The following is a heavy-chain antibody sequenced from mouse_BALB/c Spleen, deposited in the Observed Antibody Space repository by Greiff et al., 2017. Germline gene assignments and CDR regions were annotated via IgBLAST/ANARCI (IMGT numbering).Heavy chain of an antibody. D-gene: IGHD1-1*02. CDR3: ARGGGSYYYYAMDY. CDR2: ISSGSSTI. V-gene: IGHV5-17*02. Sequence: EVHLVESGGGLVQPGGSRKLSCAASGFTFSSFGMHWVRQAPEKGLEWVAYISSGSSTIYYADTVKGRFTISRDNPKNTLFLQMTSLRSEDTAMYYCARGGGSYYYYAMDYWGQGTSVTVSS. J-gene: IGHJ4*01. CDR1: GFTFSSFG.